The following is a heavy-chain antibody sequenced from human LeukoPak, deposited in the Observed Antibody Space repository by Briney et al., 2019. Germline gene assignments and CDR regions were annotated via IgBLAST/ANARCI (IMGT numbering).Heavy chain of an antibody. V-gene: IGHV3-23*01. J-gene: IGHJ4*02. CDR2: ISGSGGST. CDR1: GFTFSSCA. D-gene: IGHD3-3*01. CDR3: AKDLTVFGVVPFDY. Sequence: GGSLRLSCAASGFTFSSCAMSWVRQAPGKGLEWVSAISGSGGSTYYADSVKGRFTISRDNSKNTLYLQMNSLRAEDTAVYYCAKDLTVFGVVPFDYWGQGTLVTVSS.